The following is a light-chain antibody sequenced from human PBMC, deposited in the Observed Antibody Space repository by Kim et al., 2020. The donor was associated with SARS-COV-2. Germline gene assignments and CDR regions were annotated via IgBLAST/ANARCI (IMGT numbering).Light chain of an antibody. Sequence: SVAPGETASITSGGDKIGSKSVHWYQQRPGQAPVLIIYYDTDRPSGIPERFSGSNSGDTATLTISRVEAEDEADYFCQVWDLYSMFFGGGTQLTVL. CDR3: QVWDLYSMF. V-gene: IGLV3-21*04. CDR1: KIGSKS. CDR2: YDT. J-gene: IGLJ2*01.